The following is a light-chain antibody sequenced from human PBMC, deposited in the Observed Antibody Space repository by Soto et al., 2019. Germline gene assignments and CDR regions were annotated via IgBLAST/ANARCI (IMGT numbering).Light chain of an antibody. J-gene: IGKJ2*01. CDR1: QSISSW. CDR2: DAA. CDR3: QQYDSYPYI. V-gene: IGKV1-5*01. Sequence: DIQMTQSPSTLSASVGDRVTITCRASQSISSWLAWYQQKPGIAPKLLIYDAATLEVGVPSRFSGSGSWTEFTLTISSLQPDDFATYYCQQYDSYPYIFGQGTKLEIK.